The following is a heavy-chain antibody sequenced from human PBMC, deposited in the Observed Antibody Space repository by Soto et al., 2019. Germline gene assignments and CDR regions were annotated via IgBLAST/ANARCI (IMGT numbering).Heavy chain of an antibody. CDR2: ISGSGGST. Sequence: RLSCAASGFTFSSYAMSWVRQAPGKGLEWVSAISGSGGSTYYADSVKGRFTISRDNSKNTLYLQMNSLRAEDTAVYYCARTATVTTYYYYYYMDVWGKGTTVTVSS. V-gene: IGHV3-23*01. CDR1: GFTFSSYA. J-gene: IGHJ6*03. CDR3: ARTATVTTYYYYYYMDV. D-gene: IGHD4-17*01.